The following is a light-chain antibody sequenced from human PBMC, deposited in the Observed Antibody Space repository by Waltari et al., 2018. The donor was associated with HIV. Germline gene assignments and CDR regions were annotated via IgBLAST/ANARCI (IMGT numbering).Light chain of an antibody. CDR2: ATS. CDR3: QQYNTWPRT. CDR1: QTVITN. V-gene: IGKV3-15*01. J-gene: IGKJ1*01. Sequence: EIVMTQSPATLSVSPGESVTLSCSAIQTVITNVAWYQQKFVQPPRLLIYATSIRATNIPARFSGGGSGTEFTLTISSLQSEDFAIYYCQQYNTWPRTFGQGTKVEV.